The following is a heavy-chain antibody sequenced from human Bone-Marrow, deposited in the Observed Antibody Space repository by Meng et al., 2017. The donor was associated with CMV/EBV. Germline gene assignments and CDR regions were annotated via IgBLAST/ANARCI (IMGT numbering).Heavy chain of an antibody. CDR3: ARDRGYQHYYFDY. D-gene: IGHD2-2*01. J-gene: IGHJ4*02. Sequence: LKISCAASGFTFSSYAMHWVRQAPGKGLEWVAVISYDGSNKYYADSVKGRFTISRDNSKNTLYLQMNSLRAEDTAVYYCARDRGYQHYYFDYWGQGTLVTVSS. V-gene: IGHV3-30*04. CDR1: GFTFSSYA. CDR2: ISYDGSNK.